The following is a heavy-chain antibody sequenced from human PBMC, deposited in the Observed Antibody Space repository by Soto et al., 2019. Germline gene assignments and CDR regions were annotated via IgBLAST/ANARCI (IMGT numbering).Heavy chain of an antibody. CDR2: IKSKTDGGTT. J-gene: IGHJ4*02. Sequence: PGGSLRLSCAASGFTFSNAWMIWVRQAPGKGLEWVGRIKSKTDGGTTDYAAPVKGRFTISRDDSKNTLYLQMNSLKTEDTAVYYCTTGAKITFGGVIASTPVDYWGQGTLVTVSS. V-gene: IGHV3-15*01. CDR3: TTGAKITFGGVIASTPVDY. CDR1: GFTFSNAW. D-gene: IGHD3-16*02.